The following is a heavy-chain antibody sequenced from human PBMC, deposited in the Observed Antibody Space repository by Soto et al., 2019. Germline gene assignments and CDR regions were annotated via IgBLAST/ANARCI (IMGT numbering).Heavy chain of an antibody. V-gene: IGHV5-51*01. Sequence: GESLEIFCNGSGYTWPTYWLAWVRQMPGKGLEWMGIIYPGDSDTRYSPSFQGQVTISADKSISTAYLQWSSLKASDNAMYYCARHVYMDVWVQGTTVTAPQ. CDR2: IYPGDSDT. CDR1: GYTWPTYW. J-gene: IGHJ6*01. CDR3: ARHVYMDV. D-gene: IGHD2-8*01.